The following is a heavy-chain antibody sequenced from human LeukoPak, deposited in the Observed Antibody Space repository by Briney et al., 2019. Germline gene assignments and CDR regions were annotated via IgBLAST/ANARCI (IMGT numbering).Heavy chain of an antibody. CDR3: ARGVAGYGPYDY. Sequence: SETLSLTCTVPGGSISSYYWSWIRQPPGKGLEWIGYIYYSGSTNYNPSLKSRVTISVDTSKNQFSLRLNSVTAADTAVYYCARGVAGYGPYDYWGQGTLVTVSS. J-gene: IGHJ4*02. CDR1: GGSISSYY. CDR2: IYYSGST. V-gene: IGHV4-59*01. D-gene: IGHD5-12*01.